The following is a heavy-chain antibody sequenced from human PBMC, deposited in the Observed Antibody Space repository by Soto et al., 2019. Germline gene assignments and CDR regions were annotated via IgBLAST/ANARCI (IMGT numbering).Heavy chain of an antibody. CDR2: IGTAGDT. CDR1: GFTFSSYD. D-gene: IGHD6-19*01. V-gene: IGHV3-13*01. Sequence: GGSLRLSCAASGFTFSSYDMHWVRQATGKGLEWVSAIGTAGDTYYPGSVKGRFTISRENAKNSLYLQMNSLRAEDTAVYYCARDRAAVAGTYYGMDVWGQGTTVTVSS. J-gene: IGHJ6*02. CDR3: ARDRAAVAGTYYGMDV.